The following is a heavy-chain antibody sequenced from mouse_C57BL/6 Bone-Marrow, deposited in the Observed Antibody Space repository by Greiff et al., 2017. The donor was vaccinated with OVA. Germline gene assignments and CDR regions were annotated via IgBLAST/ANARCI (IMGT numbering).Heavy chain of an antibody. J-gene: IGHJ2*01. V-gene: IGHV5-9-1*02. CDR3: TRVPLRGYDGGY. Sequence: EVQRVESGEGLVKPGGSLKLSCAASGFTFSSYAMSWVRQTPEKRLEWVAYISSGGDYIYYADTVKGRFTISRDNARNTLYLQMSSLKSEDTAMYYCTRVPLRGYDGGYWGQGTTLTVSS. D-gene: IGHD2-2*01. CDR1: GFTFSSYA. CDR2: ISSGGDYI.